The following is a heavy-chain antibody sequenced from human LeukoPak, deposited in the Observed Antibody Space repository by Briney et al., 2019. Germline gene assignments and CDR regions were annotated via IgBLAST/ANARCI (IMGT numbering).Heavy chain of an antibody. V-gene: IGHV1-18*04. D-gene: IGHD3-10*01. CDR1: GYTFTSYG. CDR2: ISAYNGNT. CDR3: ARGRTQGWFGELSRSDY. J-gene: IGHJ4*02. Sequence: ASVKVSCTASGYTFTSYGISWVRQAPGQGLEWMGWISAYNGNTNYAQTLQGRVTMTTDTSTSTAYMELRSLRSDDTAVYYCARGRTQGWFGELSRSDYGGEGTLVTVSS.